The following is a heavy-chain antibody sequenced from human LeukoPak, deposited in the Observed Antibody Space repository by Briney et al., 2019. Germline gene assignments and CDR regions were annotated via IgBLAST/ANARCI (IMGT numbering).Heavy chain of an antibody. V-gene: IGHV3-23*01. Sequence: GGCLRLSCAASGFTFTGQAMTWVRQAPGKGLEWVAVISGSGGTTYYADSVKGRFIISRDNSKNTLYLQMNSLTGADTALYYCAKDRYGDYSFEHWGQGALVAVSS. D-gene: IGHD4-17*01. J-gene: IGHJ4*02. CDR3: AKDRYGDYSFEH. CDR2: ISGSGGTT. CDR1: GFTFTGQA.